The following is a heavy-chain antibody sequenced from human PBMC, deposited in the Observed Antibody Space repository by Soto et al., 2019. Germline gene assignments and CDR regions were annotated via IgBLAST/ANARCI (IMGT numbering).Heavy chain of an antibody. J-gene: IGHJ5*02. CDR1: GLTFSSYS. D-gene: IGHD2-15*01. CDR2: ISSSSTYI. Sequence: EVQLVESGGGLVKPGGSLRLSCAASGLTFSSYSMNWVRQAPGKGLEWVSSISSSSTYIYYADSVKGRFTISRDNAKNSLYLQMNSLRAEDTALYYCAVIGVVAATHWFDPWGQGTLVTVSS. V-gene: IGHV3-21*01. CDR3: AVIGVVAATHWFDP.